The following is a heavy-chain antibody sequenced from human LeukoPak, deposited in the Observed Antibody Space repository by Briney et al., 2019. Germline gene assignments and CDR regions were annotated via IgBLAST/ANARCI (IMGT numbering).Heavy chain of an antibody. J-gene: IGHJ4*02. CDR1: GYTFGAYY. CDR3: ASPNERITTWGFGY. D-gene: IGHD3-22*01. V-gene: IGHV1-2*02. Sequence: ASVKVSCKASGYTFGAYYMYWVRQAPGQGLEWMGWINPNSGGTNYAQKFQGRVTMTRDTSISTAYMELSRLRSDDTAVYYCASPNERITTWGFGYWGQGTLVTVSS. CDR2: INPNSGGT.